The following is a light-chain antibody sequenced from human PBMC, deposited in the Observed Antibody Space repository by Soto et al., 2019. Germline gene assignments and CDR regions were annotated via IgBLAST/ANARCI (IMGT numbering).Light chain of an antibody. J-gene: IGKJ1*01. CDR2: GAS. Sequence: EIVLTQSPGTLSLSPGERATLSCRATQTISANYLAWYQQKPGQAPRLLIHGASTRATGIPDRFSGSGSGTDFTLTISRLEPEDFAVYYCQPYGSSPKTFGQGTKVEV. CDR1: QTISANY. V-gene: IGKV3-20*01. CDR3: QPYGSSPKT.